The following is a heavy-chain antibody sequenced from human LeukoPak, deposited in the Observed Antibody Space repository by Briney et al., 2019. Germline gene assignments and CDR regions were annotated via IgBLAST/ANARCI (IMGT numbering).Heavy chain of an antibody. Sequence: GGSLRLSCAASGFTFSSYSMNWVRQAPGKGLEWVSSISTSRSYIYYADSVKGRFTISRDNAKNTLYLQMNSLRAEDTAVYYCAKEGVVVVAASFDYWGQGTLVTVSS. CDR1: GFTFSSYS. J-gene: IGHJ4*02. V-gene: IGHV3-21*04. CDR3: AKEGVVVVAASFDY. CDR2: ISTSRSYI. D-gene: IGHD2-15*01.